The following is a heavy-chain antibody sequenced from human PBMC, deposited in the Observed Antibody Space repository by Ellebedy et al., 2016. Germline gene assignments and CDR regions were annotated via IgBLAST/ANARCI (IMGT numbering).Heavy chain of an antibody. CDR2: IKSKSAGETT. CDR1: GLIFSDAW. J-gene: IGHJ4*02. V-gene: IGHV3-15*01. CDR3: TTLAVVDIVSTGRS. Sequence: GESLKISCAASGLIFSDAWMTWVRRAPGKGLEWVGRIKSKSAGETTVYAAPVKGRFTISRDDSKNTVYLQLSSLKTEDTAVYYCTTLAVVDIVSTGRSWGQGTLVTVSS. D-gene: IGHD5/OR15-5a*01.